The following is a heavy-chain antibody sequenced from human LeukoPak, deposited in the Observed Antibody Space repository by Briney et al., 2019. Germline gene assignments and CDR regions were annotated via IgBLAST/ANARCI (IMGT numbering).Heavy chain of an antibody. V-gene: IGHV1-18*01. CDR1: NYTFTSYG. J-gene: IGHJ4*02. CDR2: ISAYNANA. CDR3: ARLLWVRNEYFLQL. Sequence: ASVTVSCKAPNYTFTSYGRCSVRQAPGQGLEWIAWISAYNANANYGQKFQDRVTLTTDTSTSTSSMELRSLRSDDTAMYYCARLLWVRNEYFLQLWAQRTLVTVSS. D-gene: IGHD5-24*01.